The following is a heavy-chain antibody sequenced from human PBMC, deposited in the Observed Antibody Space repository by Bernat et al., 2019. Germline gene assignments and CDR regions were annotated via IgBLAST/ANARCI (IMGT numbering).Heavy chain of an antibody. CDR3: ARDARAAADYYYYMDV. CDR2: ISYDGSNK. D-gene: IGHD6-13*01. CDR1: GFTFSSYA. V-gene: IGHV3-30*01. Sequence: QVQLVESGGGVVQPGRSLRLSCAASGFTFSSYAMHWVRQAPGKGLEWVAVISYDGSNKYYADSVKGRFTISRDNSKNTLYLQMNSLRAEDTAVYYCARDARAAADYYYYMDVWGKGTTVTVSS. J-gene: IGHJ6*03.